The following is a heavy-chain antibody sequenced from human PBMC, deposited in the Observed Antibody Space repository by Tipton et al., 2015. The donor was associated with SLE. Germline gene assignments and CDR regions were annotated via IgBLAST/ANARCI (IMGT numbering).Heavy chain of an antibody. CDR2: IYSGGST. D-gene: IGHD3-10*01. Sequence: SLRLSCAASGFTVSSNYMSWVRQAPGKGLEWVSVIYSGGSTYYADSVKGRFTISRDNSKNTLYLQMNSLRAEDTAVYYCAKDMRLWFRELYDWGQGTLVTVSS. J-gene: IGHJ4*02. CDR3: AKDMRLWFRELYD. CDR1: GFTVSSNY. V-gene: IGHV3-53*01.